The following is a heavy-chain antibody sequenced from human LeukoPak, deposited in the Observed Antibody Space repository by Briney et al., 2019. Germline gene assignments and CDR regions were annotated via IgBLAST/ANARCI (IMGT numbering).Heavy chain of an antibody. CDR2: INHSGST. CDR3: AKDRPGGGYDLRFDY. CDR1: GGSFSGYY. D-gene: IGHD5-12*01. V-gene: IGHV4-34*01. Sequence: SETLSLTCAVYGGSFSGYYWSWIRQPPGKGLEWIGEINHSGSTNYNPSLKSRVTISVDTSKNQFSLKLSSVTAADTAVYYCAKDRPGGGYDLRFDYWGQGTLVTVSS. J-gene: IGHJ4*02.